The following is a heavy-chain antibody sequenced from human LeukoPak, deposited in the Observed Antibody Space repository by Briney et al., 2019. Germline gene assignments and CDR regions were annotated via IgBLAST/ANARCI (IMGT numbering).Heavy chain of an antibody. CDR3: ARVLQRGSWYSLYYYYGMDV. D-gene: IGHD6-13*01. CDR1: GGSISSGGYY. V-gene: IGHV4-31*03. Sequence: PSETLSLTCTVSGGSISSGGYYWSWIRQHPGKGLEWIGYIYYSGSTYYNPSLKSRVTISVDTSKNQFSLKLSSVTAADTAVYYCARVLQRGSWYSLYYYYGMDVWGQGTTVTVSS. CDR2: IYYSGST. J-gene: IGHJ6*02.